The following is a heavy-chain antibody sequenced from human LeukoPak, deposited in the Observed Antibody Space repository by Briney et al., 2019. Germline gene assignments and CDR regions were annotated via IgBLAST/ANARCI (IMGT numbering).Heavy chain of an antibody. V-gene: IGHV4-59*12. Sequence: RPSETLSLTCTVSGGSISSYYWSWIRQPPGKGLEWIGYIYYSGSTNYNPSLKSRVTISVDTSKNQFSLKLSSVTAADTAVYYCASLRAFDIWGQGTMATVSS. CDR3: ASLRAFDI. J-gene: IGHJ3*02. CDR2: IYYSGST. CDR1: GGSISSYY.